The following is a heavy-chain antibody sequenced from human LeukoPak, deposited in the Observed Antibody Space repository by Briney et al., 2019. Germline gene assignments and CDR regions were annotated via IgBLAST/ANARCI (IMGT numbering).Heavy chain of an antibody. CDR2: IRRNSDGGTT. CDR3: IISIFGY. D-gene: IGHD3-3*01. J-gene: IGHJ4*02. CDR1: GFTFSKVW. V-gene: IGHV3-15*01. Sequence: KPGGSLRLSCVASGFTFSKVWMSWVRQVPGKGLEWIGRIRRNSDGGTTDYAAPVKGRFTISRDDSQNTTYLQMNSLKTEDTAVYYCIISIFGYWGQGTLVTVSS.